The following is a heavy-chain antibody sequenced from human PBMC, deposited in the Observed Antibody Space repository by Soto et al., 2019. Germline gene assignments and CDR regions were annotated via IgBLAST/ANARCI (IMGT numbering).Heavy chain of an antibody. D-gene: IGHD3-10*01. CDR3: GSVSGLTSFAP. CDR2: INAGNGNT. Sequence: QVQLVQSGAEVKKPGASVKVSCKASGYTFTSYAMHWVRQAPGQRLEWMGWINAGNGNTKYSQKFQGRVPLTSDTSASPAHMALTTLRSEVTAVYYCGSVSGLTSFAPLVHGTLVTVSS. V-gene: IGHV1-3*01. CDR1: GYTFTSYA. J-gene: IGHJ5*02.